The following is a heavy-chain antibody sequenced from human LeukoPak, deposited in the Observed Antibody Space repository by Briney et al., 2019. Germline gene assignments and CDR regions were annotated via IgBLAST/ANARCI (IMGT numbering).Heavy chain of an antibody. Sequence: SETLSLTSTVSGGSISSHYWSWIRQPPGKGLEWIGYMHYSGSTNYNPSLKSRITMSVDTSKNQFSLKLGSVTAADTAVYYCASLYCSSTSCYLDYWGQGTLVTVSS. CDR2: MHYSGST. CDR3: ASLYCSSTSCYLDY. V-gene: IGHV4-59*11. CDR1: GGSISSHY. D-gene: IGHD2-2*01. J-gene: IGHJ4*02.